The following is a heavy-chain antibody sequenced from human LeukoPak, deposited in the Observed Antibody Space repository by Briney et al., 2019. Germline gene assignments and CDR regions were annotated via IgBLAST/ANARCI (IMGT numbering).Heavy chain of an antibody. CDR3: ARETRGSYVPGLDS. V-gene: IGHV3-7*01. CDR2: IKLDGSEK. Sequence: QSGGSLRLSCAASGFTFKSYSMTWVRQAPGKGLEWVANIKLDGSEKYYVNSVKGRFTISRDNAKNSLNLQMNSLRAEDTAVYYCARETRGSYVPGLDSWGQGTLVTVSS. D-gene: IGHD1-26*01. J-gene: IGHJ4*02. CDR1: GFTFKSYS.